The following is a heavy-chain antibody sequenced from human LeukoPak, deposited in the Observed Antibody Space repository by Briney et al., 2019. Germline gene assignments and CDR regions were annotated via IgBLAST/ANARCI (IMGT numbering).Heavy chain of an antibody. J-gene: IGHJ4*02. V-gene: IGHV3-9*01. D-gene: IGHD6-19*01. CDR2: ISWNSGSI. CDR3: AKDMAVAGTGPLDY. CDR1: GFSFDDYA. Sequence: PGGSLRLSCAASGFSFDDYAMHWVRQAPGQGLEWVSGISWNSGSIDYADSVKGRITISRDNAKNSLYLQMNSLRAEDTALYYCAKDMAVAGTGPLDYWGQGTLVTVSS.